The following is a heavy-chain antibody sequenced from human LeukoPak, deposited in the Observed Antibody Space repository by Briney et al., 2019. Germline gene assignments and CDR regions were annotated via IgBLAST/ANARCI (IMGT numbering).Heavy chain of an antibody. Sequence: GSLRLSCAASGFTFSSYGMHWVRQAPGKGLEWVAFIRYDGSNKYYADSVKGRFTISRDNSKNTLYLQMNSLRAEDTAVYYCAKDPYYYDSSGYYIPDYWGQGTLVTVSS. CDR3: AKDPYYYDSSGYYIPDY. V-gene: IGHV3-30*02. J-gene: IGHJ4*02. CDR1: GFTFSSYG. D-gene: IGHD3-22*01. CDR2: IRYDGSNK.